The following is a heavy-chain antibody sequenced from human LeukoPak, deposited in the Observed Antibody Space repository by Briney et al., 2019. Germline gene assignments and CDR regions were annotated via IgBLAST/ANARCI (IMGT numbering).Heavy chain of an antibody. CDR3: AMTTTVTTSYYYGMDV. CDR2: IYHSGST. D-gene: IGHD4-17*01. Sequence: PSQTLSLTCAVPGGSISSGGYSWSWIRQPPGKGLEWIGYIYHSGSTYYNPSLKSRVTISVDRSKNQFSLKLSSVTAADTAVYYCAMTTTVTTSYYYGMDVWGKGTTVTVSS. J-gene: IGHJ6*04. V-gene: IGHV4-30-2*01. CDR1: GGSISSGGYS.